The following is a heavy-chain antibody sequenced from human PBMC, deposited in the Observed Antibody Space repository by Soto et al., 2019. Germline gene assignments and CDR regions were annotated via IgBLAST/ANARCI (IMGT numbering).Heavy chain of an antibody. V-gene: IGHV3-33*01. J-gene: IGHJ4*02. CDR3: ARDHVEASYPEAYYDFWSGYYPDY. CDR1: GFTFSSYG. CDR2: IWYDGSNK. Sequence: GGSLRLSCAASGFTFSSYGMHWVRQAPGKGLERVAVIWYDGSNKYYADSVKGRFTISRDNSKNTLYLQMNSLRAEDTAVYYCARDHVEASYPEAYYDFWSGYYPDYWGQGTLVTVSS. D-gene: IGHD3-3*01.